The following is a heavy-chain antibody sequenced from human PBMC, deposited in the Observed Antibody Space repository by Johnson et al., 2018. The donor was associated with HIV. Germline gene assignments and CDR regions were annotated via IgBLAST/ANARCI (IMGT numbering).Heavy chain of an antibody. CDR3: ARGQVQWPASVNDAFDI. D-gene: IGHD6-19*01. CDR1: GFTFSSYW. CDR2: IKQDGSEK. J-gene: IGHJ3*02. Sequence: VQLVESGGGLVQPGGSLRLSCAASGFTFSSYWMSWVRQAPGKGLEWVANIKQDGSEKYYVDSVKGRFTIYRDNAKNSLYLQITSLRAEDTAVYYCARGQVQWPASVNDAFDIWGQGTMVTVSS. V-gene: IGHV3-7*01.